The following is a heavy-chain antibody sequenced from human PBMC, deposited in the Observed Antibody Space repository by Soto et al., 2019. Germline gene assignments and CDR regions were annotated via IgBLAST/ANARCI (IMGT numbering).Heavy chain of an antibody. J-gene: IGHJ3*02. CDR2: IDTRGGSA. Sequence: QAQLVQSGAEVKKPGASANISCKASGYTFTRYNIHWVRQAAGQGLEWMGIIDTRGGSADYTQRFQGRVTMTRDTATGTVDMELSSLGSEYTAVYYCARDLPRDLVRGSFDIWGQGTMVTVSS. D-gene: IGHD3-10*01. V-gene: IGHV1-46*01. CDR1: GYTFTRYN. CDR3: ARDLPRDLVRGSFDI.